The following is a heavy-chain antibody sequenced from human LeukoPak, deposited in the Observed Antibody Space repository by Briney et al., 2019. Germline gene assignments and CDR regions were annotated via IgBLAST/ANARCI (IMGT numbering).Heavy chain of an antibody. J-gene: IGHJ5*02. CDR2: IYYSGST. Sequence: SQTLSLTCTVSGDSISSGDYYWTWIPQHPGKGRDWIMYIYYSGSTSSNPSLKSRLNISVDTSKNQFSLKLYSVTAADTAVYYCARGGGCSGGTCYFNWFDPWGQGTLVTVSS. V-gene: IGHV4-31*03. CDR3: ARGGGCSGGTCYFNWFDP. CDR1: GDSISSGDYY. D-gene: IGHD2-15*01.